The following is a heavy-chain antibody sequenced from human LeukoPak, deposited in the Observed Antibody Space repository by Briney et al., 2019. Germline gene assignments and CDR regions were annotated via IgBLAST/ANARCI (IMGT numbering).Heavy chain of an antibody. Sequence: SETLSLTCTVSGYSMSSTFSWGWIRQPPGKGLEWIGSIYNSGSTYYNPSLKSRVTMSVDTSKNQFSLKLNSVTAADTAVYYCARDRDLRWFYYWGLGTLVTVSS. CDR2: IYNSGST. V-gene: IGHV4-38-2*02. D-gene: IGHD2-21*01. J-gene: IGHJ4*02. CDR1: GYSMSSTFS. CDR3: ARDRDLRWFYY.